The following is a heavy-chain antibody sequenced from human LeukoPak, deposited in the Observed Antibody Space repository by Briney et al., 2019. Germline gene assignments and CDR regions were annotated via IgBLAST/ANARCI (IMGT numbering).Heavy chain of an antibody. CDR2: VWFDGTNR. CDR3: AKDIGEGGQWAFNY. Sequence: RSGGSLRLSCAASGFSFSDFGMHWVRQAPGKGLEWVAVVWFDGTNRYYADSVKGRFTVSRDNSKNTLYLQMNSLRTEDTAVYYCAKDIGEGGQWAFNYWGQGTLVTVSS. CDR1: GFSFSDFG. D-gene: IGHD3-10*01. J-gene: IGHJ4*02. V-gene: IGHV3-30*02.